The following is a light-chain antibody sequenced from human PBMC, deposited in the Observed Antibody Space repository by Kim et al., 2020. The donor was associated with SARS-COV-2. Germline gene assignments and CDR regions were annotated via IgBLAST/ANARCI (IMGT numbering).Light chain of an antibody. CDR2: DVT. CDR1: SSDVGTYNS. CDR3: SSFSSSTTAYV. Sequence: QSITISCTGTSSDVGTYNSVSWYKQHPGKAPKLLIYDVTKRPSGVSNRFSGSKSGNTASLTISGLQAEDKADYYCSSFSSSTTAYVFGTGTKVTVL. J-gene: IGLJ1*01. V-gene: IGLV2-14*04.